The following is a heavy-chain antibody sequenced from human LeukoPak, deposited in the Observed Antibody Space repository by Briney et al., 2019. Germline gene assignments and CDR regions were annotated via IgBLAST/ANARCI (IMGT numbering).Heavy chain of an antibody. Sequence: GGSLRLSCAVSGITLSNYGMSWVRQAPGKGLEWVSAISGSGGSTYYADSVKGRFTISRDNSKSTLYLQMNSLRAEDTAVYYCAKSPHDIVVAPMGYWGQGTLVTVSS. CDR1: GITLSNYG. D-gene: IGHD2-2*01. J-gene: IGHJ4*02. V-gene: IGHV3-23*01. CDR2: ISGSGGST. CDR3: AKSPHDIVVAPMGY.